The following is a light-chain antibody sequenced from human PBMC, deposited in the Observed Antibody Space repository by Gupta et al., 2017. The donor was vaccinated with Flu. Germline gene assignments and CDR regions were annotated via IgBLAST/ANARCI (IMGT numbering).Light chain of an antibody. CDR2: GAS. V-gene: IGKV3-15*01. CDR1: QSVSSN. CDR3: QQYNNF. J-gene: IGKJ4*01. Sequence: EIVMTQSPATLSVSPGERATLSCRASQSVSSNLAWYQQKPGQAPRLLIYGASTRATGIPARVSGSGSGTEFTRTISSLQSEDFAGYYCQQYNNFFGGGTKVEIK.